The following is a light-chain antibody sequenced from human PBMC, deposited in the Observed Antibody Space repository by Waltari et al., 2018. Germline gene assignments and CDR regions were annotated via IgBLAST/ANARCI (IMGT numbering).Light chain of an antibody. V-gene: IGLV2-8*01. J-gene: IGLJ1*01. CDR3: SSYAGSNNYV. Sequence: QSALTQPPSASGSPGQSVTISCTGTSSDVGGSKYVSWYQQHPGKAPKVMIYEVTKRPSGVPDRFSGSKSGNTASLTVSGLQAEDEADYYCSSYAGSNNYVFGTGTKVTVL. CDR2: EVT. CDR1: SSDVGGSKY.